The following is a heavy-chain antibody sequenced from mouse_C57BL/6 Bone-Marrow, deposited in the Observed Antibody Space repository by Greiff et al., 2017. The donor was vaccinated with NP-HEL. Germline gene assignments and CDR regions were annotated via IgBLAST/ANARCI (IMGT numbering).Heavy chain of an antibody. CDR2: IDPSDSYT. Sequence: VQLQQPGAELVMPGASVKLSCTASGYTFTSYWMHWVKQRPGQGLEWIGEIDPSDSYTNYNQKFKGKSTLTVDKSSSTAYMQLSSLTSEDSAVYYCARSEYYGSRLHWYFDVWGTGTTVTVSS. V-gene: IGHV1-69*01. CDR1: GYTFTSYW. J-gene: IGHJ1*03. CDR3: ARSEYYGSRLHWYFDV. D-gene: IGHD1-1*01.